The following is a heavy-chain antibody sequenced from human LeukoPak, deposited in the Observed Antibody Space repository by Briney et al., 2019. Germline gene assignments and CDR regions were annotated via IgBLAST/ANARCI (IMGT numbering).Heavy chain of an antibody. V-gene: IGHV3-30*02. Sequence: GGSLRLSCAASGITFSDHYMSWIRQAPGKGLEWLSFIRFDGSEKYYADSVKARFSISRDNSMNTLYLQMNSLRPEDTAVYYCAREVGDYSHIKYYYYMDVWGKGTTVTISS. CDR3: AREVGDYSHIKYYYYMDV. J-gene: IGHJ6*03. CDR1: GITFSDHY. CDR2: IRFDGSEK. D-gene: IGHD5-12*01.